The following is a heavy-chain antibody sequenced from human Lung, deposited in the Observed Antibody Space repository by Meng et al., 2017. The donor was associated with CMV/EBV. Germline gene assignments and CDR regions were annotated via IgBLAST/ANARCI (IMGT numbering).Heavy chain of an antibody. J-gene: IGHJ6*02. Sequence: SVXVSXXASGGTFSSYAISWVRQAPGQGLEWMGGIIPILGIANYAQKFQGRVTITADKSTSTAYMELSSLRSEDTAVYYCASLGYCSSTSCPFYYYYGMAVWGPGTXVTVAS. CDR2: IIPILGIA. CDR1: GGTFSSYA. D-gene: IGHD2-2*01. CDR3: ASLGYCSSTSCPFYYYYGMAV. V-gene: IGHV1-69*10.